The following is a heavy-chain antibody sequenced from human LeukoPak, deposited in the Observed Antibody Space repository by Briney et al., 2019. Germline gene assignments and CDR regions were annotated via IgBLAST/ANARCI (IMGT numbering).Heavy chain of an antibody. CDR2: IHYTGST. V-gene: IGHV4-59*11. CDR1: GGSISSHY. Sequence: SETLSLTCTVSGGSISSHYWNWIRQPPGKGLEWIGYIHYTGSTNYNPSLKSRVTISVDTSKNQFSLKLSSVTAADTAVYYCAREGYCSGGNCYSLYFDYWGQGTLVTVSS. J-gene: IGHJ4*02. D-gene: IGHD2-15*01. CDR3: AREGYCSGGNCYSLYFDY.